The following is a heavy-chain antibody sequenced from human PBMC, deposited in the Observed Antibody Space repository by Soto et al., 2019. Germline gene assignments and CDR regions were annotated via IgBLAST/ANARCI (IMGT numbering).Heavy chain of an antibody. CDR2: IFSSGST. J-gene: IGHJ4*02. CDR1: GGSINTFY. D-gene: IGHD5-12*01. Sequence: SEALSLTCTVSGGSINTFYWSWVRQPAGKGLEWIGRIFSSGSTSFNPSLESRVAMSVDTSKNHFSLNLSSVTAADMAVYYCAREGSYSAYNFAHGIQLWSFDFWGQGALVTVSS. V-gene: IGHV4-4*07. CDR3: AREGSYSAYNFAHGIQLWSFDF.